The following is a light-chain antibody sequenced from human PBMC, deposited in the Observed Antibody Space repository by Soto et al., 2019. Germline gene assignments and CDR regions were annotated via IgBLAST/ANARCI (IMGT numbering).Light chain of an antibody. J-gene: IGKJ4*01. V-gene: IGKV1-5*03. CDR3: HHYTIYPLS. Sequence: DIPMTQSPSTLSASVGDRVTITCRASQSLSSWLAWYKQNPGKAPNLLIYKASSLESGVPSRFSGSGSGTETTLTICSRQPDDFASYYWHHYTIYPLSFGGGTKVEIK. CDR2: KAS. CDR1: QSLSSW.